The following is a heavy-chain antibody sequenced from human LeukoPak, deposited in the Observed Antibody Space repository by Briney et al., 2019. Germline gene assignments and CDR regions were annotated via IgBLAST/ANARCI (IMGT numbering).Heavy chain of an antibody. CDR2: ISGSGVNT. Sequence: SGGSLRLSCAASGFTFSSYSMNWVRQAPGKGLEWVLGISGSGVNTYYADSVKGRFTISRDNSKNTLYLQLNSLRGEDTAIYYCARDTSFNYGAHAMDVWGQGTTVTVSS. V-gene: IGHV3-23*01. D-gene: IGHD4/OR15-4a*01. J-gene: IGHJ6*02. CDR3: ARDTSFNYGAHAMDV. CDR1: GFTFSSYS.